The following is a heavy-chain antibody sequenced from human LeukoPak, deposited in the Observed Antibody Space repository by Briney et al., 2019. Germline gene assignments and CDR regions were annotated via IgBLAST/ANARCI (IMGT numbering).Heavy chain of an antibody. J-gene: IGHJ5*02. CDR3: ARGYCSSTSRRGGWFDP. V-gene: IGHV1-8*03. CDR2: INPNSGNT. CDR1: GYTFTSYD. D-gene: IGHD2-2*01. Sequence: GASVKVSCKASGYTFTSYDINWVRQATGQGLEWMGWINPNSGNTGYAQKFQGRVTITRNTSISTAYMELSSMRSEDTAVYYCARGYCSSTSRRGGWFDPWGQGTLVTVSS.